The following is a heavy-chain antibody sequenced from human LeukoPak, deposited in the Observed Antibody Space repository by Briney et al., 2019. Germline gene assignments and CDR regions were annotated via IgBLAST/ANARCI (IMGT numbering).Heavy chain of an antibody. CDR2: ISYDGSNK. D-gene: IGHD5-12*01. Sequence: PGRSLRLSCAAYGFTLSSYAMDWVRQAPGKGMEWVAVISYDGSNKYYADSVKGRFTISRDNSKNTLYLQMNSLRAEDTAVYYCARDRDIIGGYGMDVWGQGTTVTVSS. CDR1: GFTLSSYA. V-gene: IGHV3-30-3*01. CDR3: ARDRDIIGGYGMDV. J-gene: IGHJ6*02.